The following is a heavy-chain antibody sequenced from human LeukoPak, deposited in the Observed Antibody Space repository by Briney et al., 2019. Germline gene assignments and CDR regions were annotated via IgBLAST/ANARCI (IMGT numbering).Heavy chain of an antibody. J-gene: IGHJ4*02. D-gene: IGHD3-9*01. V-gene: IGHV3-30*04. CDR2: ISYDGSNQ. Sequence: GRSLRLSCAASGFTFSNFAMHWVRQAPGKGLEWVAIISYDGSNQYYADSGKGRFTISRDSSQNTLYLQMNSLRAEDTAVYYCARELTGYWQQYWGQGTLVTVSS. CDR3: ARELTGYWQQY. CDR1: GFTFSNFA.